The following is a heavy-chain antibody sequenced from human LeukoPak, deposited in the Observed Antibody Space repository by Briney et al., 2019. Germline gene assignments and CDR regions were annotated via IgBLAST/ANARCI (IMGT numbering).Heavy chain of an antibody. CDR3: ARGIDYGDFDY. J-gene: IGHJ4*02. CDR1: GGTFSSYA. CDR2: IIPIFGTA. V-gene: IGHV1-69*05. D-gene: IGHD4-17*01. Sequence: ASVKVSCKASGGTFSSYAISWVRQAPGQGLEWMGGIIPIFGTANYAQKFQGRVTMTRNTSISTAYMELSSLRSEDTAVYYCARGIDYGDFDYWGQGTLVTVSS.